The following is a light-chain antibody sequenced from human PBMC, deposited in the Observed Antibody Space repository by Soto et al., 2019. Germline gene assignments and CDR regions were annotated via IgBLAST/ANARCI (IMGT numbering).Light chain of an antibody. V-gene: IGKV3-15*01. Sequence: EIVMTQSPATLSVSPGERATLSCRASQSLSNNLAWYQQKPGQAPRLLIYGASTRATGIPARFSGSGSGTEFTLTISSLQSEDFAVYYCQQYNNWPFTFGPGTKVDIK. CDR1: QSLSNN. CDR3: QQYNNWPFT. J-gene: IGKJ3*01. CDR2: GAS.